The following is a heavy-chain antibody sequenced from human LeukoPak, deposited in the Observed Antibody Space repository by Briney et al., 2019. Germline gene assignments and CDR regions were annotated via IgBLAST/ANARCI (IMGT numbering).Heavy chain of an antibody. D-gene: IGHD2-8*02. CDR1: GFTFTSYA. Sequence: PGGSLRLSCAASGFTFTSYAMTWVPHSPGKGLEWVSSIDADGAATFYADSVKGRFSISRDNAKNTVGLQMHSLTAEDSAVYYCAKDQSYCNWFDPRGQGTLVTVSS. CDR2: IDADGAAT. J-gene: IGHJ5*02. V-gene: IGHV3-23*01. CDR3: AKDQSYCNWFDP.